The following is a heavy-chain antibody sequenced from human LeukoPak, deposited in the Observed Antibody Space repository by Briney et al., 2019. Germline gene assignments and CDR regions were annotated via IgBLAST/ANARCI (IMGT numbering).Heavy chain of an antibody. CDR2: ISSSSSYI. CDR1: GFTFCSYS. CDR3: ARQHIAVVPAQYMDV. D-gene: IGHD2-2*01. J-gene: IGHJ6*03. V-gene: IGHV3-21*01. Sequence: GGTVRLSCAASGFTFCSYSMKWVRQAPGKGLVWVLSISSSSSYIYYAVSVKGRFTISRDNAKTSLYLQINSLRAQDTAVYYYARQHIAVVPAQYMDVWGKGTTVTVSS.